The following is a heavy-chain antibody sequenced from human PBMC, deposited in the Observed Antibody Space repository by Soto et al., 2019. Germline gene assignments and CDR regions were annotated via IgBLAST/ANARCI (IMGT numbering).Heavy chain of an antibody. J-gene: IGHJ4*02. Sequence: SETLSLTCTVSGGSISSYYWSWIRQPPGKGLEWIGYIYYSGSTNYNPSLKSRVTISVDTSKNQFSLKLSSVTAADTAVYYCARHRYSSSWYEFGYWGQGTLVTVSS. V-gene: IGHV4-59*08. CDR1: GGSISSYY. CDR2: IYYSGST. CDR3: ARHRYSSSWYEFGY. D-gene: IGHD6-13*01.